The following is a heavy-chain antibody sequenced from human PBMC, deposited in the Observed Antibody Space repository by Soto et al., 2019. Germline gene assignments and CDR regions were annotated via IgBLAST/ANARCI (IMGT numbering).Heavy chain of an antibody. CDR2: IIPIFGTA. Sequence: QVQLVQSGAEVKKPGSSVTVSCKASGGTFSSYTISWVRQAPGQGLEWMGGIIPIFGTANYAQKFQGRVTITAAESTRKAHTELSSLSSEDTTVYHCARGNHRWLQLWYFDLWGRGTLVTVSS. J-gene: IGHJ2*01. V-gene: IGHV1-69*12. CDR1: GGTFSSYT. D-gene: IGHD5-12*01. CDR3: ARGNHRWLQLWYFDL.